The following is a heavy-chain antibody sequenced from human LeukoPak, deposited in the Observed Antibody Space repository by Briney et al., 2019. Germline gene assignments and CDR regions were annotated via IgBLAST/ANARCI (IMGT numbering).Heavy chain of an antibody. J-gene: IGHJ4*02. CDR2: VGIDSGNT. CDR3: ARDHRYAFDN. Sequence: PGGSLRLSCAAPGFAFSDYSMNWVRQAPGKGLEWISYVGIDSGNTKYADSVKGRFTISGDSAKNSVFLQMNSLRVEDTAVYYCARDHRYAFDNWGQGTLVTVSS. CDR1: GFAFSDYS. V-gene: IGHV3-48*04. D-gene: IGHD5-12*01.